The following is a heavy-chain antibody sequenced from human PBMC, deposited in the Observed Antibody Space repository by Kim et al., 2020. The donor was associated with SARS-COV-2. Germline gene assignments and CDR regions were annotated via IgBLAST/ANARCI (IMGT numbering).Heavy chain of an antibody. CDR2: IYYSGST. CDR3: ARDLGRDGYNLRETLMRYFQH. CDR1: GGSISSSSYY. D-gene: IGHD5-12*01. J-gene: IGHJ1*01. Sequence: SETLSLTCTVSGGSISSSSYYWGWIRQPPGKGLEWIGSIYYSGSTYYNPSLKSRVTISVDTSKNQFSLKLSSVTAAGTAVYYCARDLGRDGYNLRETLMRYFQHWGQGTLVTVSS. V-gene: IGHV4-39*07.